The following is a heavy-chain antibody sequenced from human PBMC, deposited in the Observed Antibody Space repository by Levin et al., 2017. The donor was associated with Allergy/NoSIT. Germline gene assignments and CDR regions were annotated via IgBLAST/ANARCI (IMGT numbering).Heavy chain of an antibody. CDR1: GGTLRNYA. CDR3: ARARGGFYGSGGFDF. J-gene: IGHJ4*02. D-gene: IGHD3-10*01. V-gene: IGHV1-69*13. Sequence: ASVKVSCKASGGTLRNYAISWVRQAPGQRLEWMGGIIPAFGSTNYAQKFQGRVTLTADESTRTSHMELRSLRFEDTAVYYCARARGGFYGSGGFDFWGQGTLVTVSS. CDR2: IIPAFGST.